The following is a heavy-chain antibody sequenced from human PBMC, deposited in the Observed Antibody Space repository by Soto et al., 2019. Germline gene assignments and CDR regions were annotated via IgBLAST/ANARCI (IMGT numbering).Heavy chain of an antibody. D-gene: IGHD3-22*01. CDR1: GFTLSHYW. CDR3: ARGGEYYYDSSGYRLVT. CDR2: INSDGSST. V-gene: IGHV3-74*01. Sequence: VGSLRLSCAASGFTLSHYWMHWVRQAPGKGLVWVSRINSDGSSTSYADSVKGRFTISRDNAKNTLYLRMNSLRAEDTAVYYCARGGEYYYDSSGYRLVTWGQGTLVTVSS. J-gene: IGHJ4*02.